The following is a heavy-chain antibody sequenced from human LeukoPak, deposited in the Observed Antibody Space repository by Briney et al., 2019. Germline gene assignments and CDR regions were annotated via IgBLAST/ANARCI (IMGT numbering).Heavy chain of an antibody. V-gene: IGHV4-59*01. CDR1: GGSISSYY. CDR2: IYYSGST. Sequence: PSETLSLTCTVSGGSISSYYWSWIRQPPGKGLEWIGYIYYSGSTNYNPSLKSRVTISVDTSKNQFSLKPSSVTAADTAVYYCARNAMLYYYMDVWGKGTTVTVSS. CDR3: ARNAMLYYYMDV. D-gene: IGHD2-2*01. J-gene: IGHJ6*03.